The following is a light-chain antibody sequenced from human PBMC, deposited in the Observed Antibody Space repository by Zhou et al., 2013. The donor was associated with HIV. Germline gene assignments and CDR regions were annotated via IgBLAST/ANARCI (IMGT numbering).Light chain of an antibody. Sequence: EIVLTQSPGTLSLSPGERATLSCRASQSVSSNLAWYQQKLGQPPRLLIYGASIRANGIPARFSGSGSGTDFTLTISRLEPEDFAVYSCQQYALSPRTFGQGTKVEIK. CDR3: QQYALSPRT. CDR1: QSVSSN. J-gene: IGKJ1*01. CDR2: GAS. V-gene: IGKV3-20*01.